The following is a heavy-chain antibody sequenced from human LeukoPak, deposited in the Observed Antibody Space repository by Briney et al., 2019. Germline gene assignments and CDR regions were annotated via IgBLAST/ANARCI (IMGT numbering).Heavy chain of an antibody. CDR2: FDPEDGET. CDR1: GGTFSSYA. Sequence: ASVKVSCKASGGTFSSYAISWVRQAPGQGLEWMGGFDPEDGETIYAQKFQGRVTMTEDTSTDTAYMELSSLRSEDTAVYYCATLWAYSSGYYRNDYWGQGTLVTVSS. J-gene: IGHJ4*02. V-gene: IGHV1-24*01. CDR3: ATLWAYSSGYYRNDY. D-gene: IGHD3-22*01.